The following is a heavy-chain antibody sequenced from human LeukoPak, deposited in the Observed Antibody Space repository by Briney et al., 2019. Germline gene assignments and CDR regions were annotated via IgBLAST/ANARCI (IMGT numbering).Heavy chain of an antibody. CDR1: GFTFSSYG. D-gene: IGHD4-23*01. Sequence: GGSLRLSCAASGFTFSSYGMHWVRQAPGKGLEWVAFIRYDGSNKYYADSVKGRFTISRDNSKNTLYLQMNSLRAEDTAVYYCANAYGGNFYRIDYWGQGTLVTVSS. CDR3: ANAYGGNFYRIDY. CDR2: IRYDGSNK. J-gene: IGHJ4*02. V-gene: IGHV3-30*02.